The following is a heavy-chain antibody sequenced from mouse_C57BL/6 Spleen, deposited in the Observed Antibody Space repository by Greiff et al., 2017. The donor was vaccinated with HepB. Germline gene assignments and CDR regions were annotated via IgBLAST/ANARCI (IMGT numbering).Heavy chain of an antibody. CDR3: ARNPGSYYFDY. Sequence: DVQLVESGGGLVKPGGSLKLSCAASGFTFSDYGMHWVRQAPEKGLEWVAYISSGSSTIYYADTVKGRFTISRDNAKNTLFLQMTSLRSEDTAMYYCARNPGSYYFDYWGQGTTLTVSS. V-gene: IGHV5-17*01. CDR1: GFTFSDYG. J-gene: IGHJ2*01. CDR2: ISSGSSTI.